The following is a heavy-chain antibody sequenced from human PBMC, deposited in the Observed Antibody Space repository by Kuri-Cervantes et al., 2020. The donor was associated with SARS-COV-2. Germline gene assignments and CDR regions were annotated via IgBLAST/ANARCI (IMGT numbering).Heavy chain of an antibody. D-gene: IGHD2-2*01. CDR3: ARSREPYCSSTSCQTIYYYYYMDV. J-gene: IGHJ6*03. Sequence: GGSLRLSCAACGFTFSSYDMNWVRQAPGKGLEWVSSISSSSSYIYYADSVKGRFTISRDNAKNSLYLQMNSLRAEDTAVYYCARSREPYCSSTSCQTIYYYYYMDVWGKGTTVTVSS. CDR2: ISSSSSYI. CDR1: GFTFSSYD. V-gene: IGHV3-21*01.